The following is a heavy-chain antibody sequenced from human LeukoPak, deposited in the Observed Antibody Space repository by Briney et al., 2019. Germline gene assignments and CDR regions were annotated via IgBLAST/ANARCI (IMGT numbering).Heavy chain of an antibody. CDR2: ISGSGGST. CDR1: GFTFSSYA. Sequence: VGSLGLSCAASGFTFSSYAMSWVRQAPGKGLEWVSAISGSGGSTYYADSVKGRFTISRDNSKNTLYLQMNSLRAEDTAVYYCASGRFGYYYYYMDVWGKGTTVTVSS. V-gene: IGHV3-23*01. CDR3: ASGRFGYYYYYMDV. D-gene: IGHD3-10*01. J-gene: IGHJ6*03.